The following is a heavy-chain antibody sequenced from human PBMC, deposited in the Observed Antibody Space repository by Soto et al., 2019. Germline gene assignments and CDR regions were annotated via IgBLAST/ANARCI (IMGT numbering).Heavy chain of an antibody. J-gene: IGHJ4*02. D-gene: IGHD4-17*01. CDR2: FDPEDGET. Sequence: EASVKVSCKVSGYTLTELSMHWVRQAPGKGLEWMGGFDPEDGETIYAQKFQGRVTMTEDTSTDTAYMELSSLRSEDTAVYYCAARMTTVFYYFDYWGQGTLVTVSS. CDR3: AARMTTVFYYFDY. V-gene: IGHV1-24*01. CDR1: GYTLTELS.